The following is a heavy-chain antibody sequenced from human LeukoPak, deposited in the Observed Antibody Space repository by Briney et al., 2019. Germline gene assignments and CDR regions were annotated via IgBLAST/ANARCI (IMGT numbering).Heavy chain of an antibody. D-gene: IGHD6-13*01. CDR2: IYYSGST. CDR1: GGSISSHY. Sequence: SETLSLTCNVSGGSISSHYWSWIRQPPGKGLEGIGYIYYSGSTNYNPTLKSRVTISVDTSKNQFSLKLSSVTAADTAVYYCARESGSSSWYTLWGQGTLVTVSS. CDR3: ARESGSSSWYTL. V-gene: IGHV4-59*11. J-gene: IGHJ4*02.